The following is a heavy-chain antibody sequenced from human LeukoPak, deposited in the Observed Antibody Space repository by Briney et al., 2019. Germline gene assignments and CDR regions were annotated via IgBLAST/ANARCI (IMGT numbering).Heavy chain of an antibody. V-gene: IGHV4-39*07. Sequence: SETLSLTCTVSGGSISSSSYYWGWIRQPPGKGLEWIGSIYYSGSTNYNPSLKSRVTISVDTSKNQFSLKLSSVTAADTAVYYCARVTHTELSTWFDPWGQGTLVTVSS. J-gene: IGHJ5*02. CDR3: ARVTHTELSTWFDP. CDR1: GGSISSSSYY. CDR2: IYYSGST. D-gene: IGHD5-18*01.